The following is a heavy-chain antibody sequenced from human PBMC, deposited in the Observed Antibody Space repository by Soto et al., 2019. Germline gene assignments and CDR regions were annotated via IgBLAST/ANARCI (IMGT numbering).Heavy chain of an antibody. D-gene: IGHD1-20*01. CDR3: ARPTYNSGSPFDY. CDR1: GGSISRYY. Sequence: SETLSLTCTVSGGSISRYYWSWIRQPPGKGLEWIGYIYYSGSTNYNPSLKSRVTISVDTSKNQFSLKLNSVTAADTAVYYCARPTYNSGSPFDYWGQGTLVTV. J-gene: IGHJ4*02. CDR2: IYYSGST. V-gene: IGHV4-59*01.